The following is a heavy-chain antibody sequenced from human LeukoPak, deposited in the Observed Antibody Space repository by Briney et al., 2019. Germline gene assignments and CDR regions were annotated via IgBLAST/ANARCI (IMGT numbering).Heavy chain of an antibody. CDR3: ARSTVTIPFDY. D-gene: IGHD4-17*01. Sequence: PSETLSLTCTVSGGSISSYYWSWIRQPPGKGLEWIGYIYYTGSTNYNPSLKSRVTISVDTSKNQFSLKLSSVTAADTAVYYCARSTVTIPFDYWGQGTLVTVSS. V-gene: IGHV4-59*01. CDR2: IYYTGST. CDR1: GGSISSYY. J-gene: IGHJ4*02.